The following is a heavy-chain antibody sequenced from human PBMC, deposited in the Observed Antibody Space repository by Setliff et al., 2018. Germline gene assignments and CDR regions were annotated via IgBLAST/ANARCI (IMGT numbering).Heavy chain of an antibody. V-gene: IGHV3-23*01. Sequence: GGSLRLSCAVSGFTFSSYAMSWVRQSPGKGPEWVSSISGSGGSTYYVDSVKGRFTISRDNSKNTLYLQMNSLRGEDTAVYNCAKLGGGRSMWGGGGVDYWGQGTLVTVSS. CDR1: GFTFSSYA. D-gene: IGHD3-16*01. CDR3: AKLGGGRSMWGGGGVDY. CDR2: ISGSGGST. J-gene: IGHJ4*02.